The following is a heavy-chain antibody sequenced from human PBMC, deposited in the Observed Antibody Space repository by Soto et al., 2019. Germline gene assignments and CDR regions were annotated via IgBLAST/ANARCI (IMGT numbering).Heavy chain of an antibody. V-gene: IGHV3-7*01. D-gene: IGHD2-15*01. CDR3: ARTGGYCSGNNCYKYYFDF. CDR1: GFTFSNYW. CDR2: IKQDGSEK. J-gene: IGHJ4*02. Sequence: GGSLRLSCAASGFTFSNYWMTWVRQAPGKGLEWVANIKQDGSEKYYVDSVKGRFTISRDNDKNSLYLQMNSLRAEDTAVYYCARTGGYCSGNNCYKYYFDFWGQGTLVTVSS.